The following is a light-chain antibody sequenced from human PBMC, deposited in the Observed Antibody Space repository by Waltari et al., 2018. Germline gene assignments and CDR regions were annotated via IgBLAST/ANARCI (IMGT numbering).Light chain of an antibody. J-gene: IGLJ3*02. CDR3: GAWDDGVKEWV. V-gene: IGLV1-44*01. Sequence: QSVLTQPPSASGTPGRRVTISCSGTLYTRGINTVNWYQQFPGSAPKLLIFSTTQRPSGVPDRFSASKSGTSASLAINGLQAADEADYYCGAWDDGVKEWVFGGGTKLTVL. CDR2: STT. CDR1: LYTRGINT.